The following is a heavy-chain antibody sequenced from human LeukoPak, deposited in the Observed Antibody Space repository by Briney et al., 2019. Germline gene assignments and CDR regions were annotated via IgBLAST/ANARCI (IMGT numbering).Heavy chain of an antibody. CDR1: GGSISSSSYY. CDR3: ARHSGTFYYYCYMDV. D-gene: IGHD1-26*01. Sequence: SETLSLTCTVSGGSISSSSYYWGWIRQPPGKGLEWIGSIYYSGSTYYNPSLKSRVTISVDTSKNQFSLKLSSVTAADTAVYYCARHSGTFYYYCYMDVWGKGTTVTVSS. CDR2: IYYSGST. V-gene: IGHV4-39*07. J-gene: IGHJ6*03.